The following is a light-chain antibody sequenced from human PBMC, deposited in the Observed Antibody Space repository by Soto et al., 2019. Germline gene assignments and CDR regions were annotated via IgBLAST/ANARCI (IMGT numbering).Light chain of an antibody. CDR3: CSHAGDNTYV. Sequence: SALTQPPSASGSPGQSVTISCTGTSSDVGGYNYVSWYQQHPGKAPKLMIYEVTKRPSGVPDRFSGSKSGNTASLTVSGLQAEDEADYFCCSHAGDNTYVFGTGTKVTLL. V-gene: IGLV2-8*01. CDR1: SSDVGGYNY. CDR2: EVT. J-gene: IGLJ1*01.